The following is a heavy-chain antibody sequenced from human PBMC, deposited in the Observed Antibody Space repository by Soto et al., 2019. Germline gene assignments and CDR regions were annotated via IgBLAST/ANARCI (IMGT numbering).Heavy chain of an antibody. CDR3: AADFFGSGSSHSGRYYYGLDV. Sequence: SETLSLACSFSCGSITNFYLSWIRRPPGQGLEWLGYVFDSGRSNYNPSLNNRVTISGDTSKNQVSLRLTSVTAADTAVYYCAADFFGSGSSHSGRYYYGLDVWGQGTSVTVSS. CDR1: CGSITNFY. V-gene: IGHV4-59*01. D-gene: IGHD3-10*01. CDR2: VFDSGRS. J-gene: IGHJ6*02.